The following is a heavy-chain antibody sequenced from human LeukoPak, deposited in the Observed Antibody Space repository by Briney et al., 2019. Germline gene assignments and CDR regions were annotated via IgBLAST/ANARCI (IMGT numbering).Heavy chain of an antibody. Sequence: SETLSLTCAVYGGSFSGYYWSWIRQPPGKGLEWIGEINHSGSTNYNPSLKSRVTISVDTSKNQFSLKLSSVTAADTAVYYCARALRDYDILTGYSYYYYYMDVWGKGTTGTVSS. J-gene: IGHJ6*03. CDR1: GGSFSGYY. D-gene: IGHD3-9*01. CDR3: ARALRDYDILTGYSYYYYYMDV. CDR2: INHSGST. V-gene: IGHV4-34*01.